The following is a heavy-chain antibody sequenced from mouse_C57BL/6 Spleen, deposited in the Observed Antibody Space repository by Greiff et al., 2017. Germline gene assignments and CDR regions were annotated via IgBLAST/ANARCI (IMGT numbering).Heavy chain of an antibody. CDR3: ARFYGNYTYYYAMDY. J-gene: IGHJ4*01. V-gene: IGHV1-52*01. CDR1: GYTFTSYW. CDR2: IDPSDSET. D-gene: IGHD2-1*01. Sequence: QVQLQQPGAELVRPGSSVKLSCKASGYTFTSYWMHWVKQRPIQGLEWIGNIDPSDSETHYNQKFKDKATLTVDKSSSTAYMQLSSLTSEDSAVYYCARFYGNYTYYYAMDYWGQGTSVTVSS.